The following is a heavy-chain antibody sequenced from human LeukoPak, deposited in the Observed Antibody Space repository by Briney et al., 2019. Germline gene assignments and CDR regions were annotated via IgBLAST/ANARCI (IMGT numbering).Heavy chain of an antibody. CDR2: IYHSGST. Sequence: KPSGTLSLTCAVSGGSISSSNLWRWVRQPPGKGLEWIGEIYHSGSTNYNPSLRSRVTISVDKSKNHFSLKLSSVTAADTAVYYCASLWAGSYSPNAFDIWGQGTMVTVSS. D-gene: IGHD1-26*01. CDR3: ASLWAGSYSPNAFDI. J-gene: IGHJ3*02. CDR1: GGSISSSNL. V-gene: IGHV4-4*02.